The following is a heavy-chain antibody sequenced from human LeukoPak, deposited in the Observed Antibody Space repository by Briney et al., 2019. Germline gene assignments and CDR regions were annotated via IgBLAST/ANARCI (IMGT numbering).Heavy chain of an antibody. CDR2: IYTSGST. D-gene: IGHD4-11*01. V-gene: IGHV4-4*07. CDR1: GGSISSYY. J-gene: IGHJ6*03. Sequence: KPSETLSLTCTVSGGSISSYYWSWIRQPAGKGLEWIGRIYTSGSTNYNPSLKSRVTMSVDTSKNQFSLKLSSVTAADTAVYYCARDGSAATVTIPYYCYYMDVWGKGTTVTVSS. CDR3: ARDGSAATVTIPYYCYYMDV.